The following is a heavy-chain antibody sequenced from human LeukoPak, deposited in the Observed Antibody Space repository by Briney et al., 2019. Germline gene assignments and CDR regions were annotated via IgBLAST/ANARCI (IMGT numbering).Heavy chain of an antibody. CDR3: ARSYYYDSSGYYAVLLY. J-gene: IGHJ4*02. CDR2: IIPIFGTA. CDR1: GGTFSSYA. Sequence: SVKVSCKASGGTFSSYAISWVRQAPGQGLEWMGGIIPIFGTANYAQKFQGRVTITADESTSTAYMELSSLGSEDTAVYYCARSYYYDSSGYYAVLLYWGQGTLVTVSS. V-gene: IGHV1-69*13. D-gene: IGHD3-22*01.